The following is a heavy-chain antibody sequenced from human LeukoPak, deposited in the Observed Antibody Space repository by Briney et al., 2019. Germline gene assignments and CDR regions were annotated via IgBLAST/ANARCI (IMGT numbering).Heavy chain of an antibody. J-gene: IGHJ4*02. V-gene: IGHV4-38-2*02. D-gene: IGHD3-16*01. Sequence: SETLSLTCTVSGYSISSGYYWGWIRQPPGKGLEWTGSIYHTGSTYYNPSLKSRVTISVDTSKNHFSLKLSSVTAADTAVYYCARDEGDYFFDYWGQGTLVTVSS. CDR2: IYHTGST. CDR1: GYSISSGYY. CDR3: ARDEGDYFFDY.